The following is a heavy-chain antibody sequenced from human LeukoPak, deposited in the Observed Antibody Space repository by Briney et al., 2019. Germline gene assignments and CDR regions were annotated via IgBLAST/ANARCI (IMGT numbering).Heavy chain of an antibody. CDR3: AREIGSYYGFDY. V-gene: IGHV3-23*01. CDR1: GFTFSSYA. Sequence: GSLRLSCAASGFTFSSYAMSWVRQAPGKGLEWGAAISGSGGSTYYADSVKGRFTISRDNSKNTLYLQMNSLRAEDTAVYYCAREIGSYYGFDYWGQGTLVTVSS. CDR2: ISGSGGST. J-gene: IGHJ4*02. D-gene: IGHD1-26*01.